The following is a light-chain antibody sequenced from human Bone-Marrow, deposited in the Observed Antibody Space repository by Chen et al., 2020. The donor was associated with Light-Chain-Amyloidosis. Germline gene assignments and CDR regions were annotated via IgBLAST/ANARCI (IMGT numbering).Light chain of an antibody. CDR1: QNIDTY. CDR2: QAS. Sequence: DIQMTQSPSTLSASVGDRVTITCRASQNIDTYLAWYQHKPGKAPKLLIYQASSLESGVPLRFSGSGSGTEFTLTISSLQPEDFATYFCQEFKSHDMCNFGQGTKLEIK. CDR3: QEFKSHDMCN. V-gene: IGKV1-5*03. J-gene: IGKJ2*04.